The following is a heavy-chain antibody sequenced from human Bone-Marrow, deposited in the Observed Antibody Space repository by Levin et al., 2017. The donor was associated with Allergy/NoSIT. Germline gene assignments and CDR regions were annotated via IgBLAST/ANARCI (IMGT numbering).Heavy chain of an antibody. CDR3: ARGISAAGTKAFDS. CDR1: GFRFSSHY. Sequence: SGESLKISCEASGFRFSSHYMAWIRQAPGKGLEWISYINTIGTYTNYADSVKGRFAISRDNAKNSLFLQMNNLRADDTAVYYCARGISAAGTKAFDSWGQGTLVSVSS. J-gene: IGHJ4*02. CDR2: INTIGTYT. D-gene: IGHD6-13*01. V-gene: IGHV3-11*05.